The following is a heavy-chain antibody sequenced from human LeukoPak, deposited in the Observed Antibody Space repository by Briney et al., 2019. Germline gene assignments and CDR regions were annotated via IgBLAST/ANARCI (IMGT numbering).Heavy chain of an antibody. CDR1: GYTFTGYY. D-gene: IGHD6-19*01. CDR3: AAISSGWSEYYFDY. J-gene: IGHJ4*02. V-gene: IGHV1-2*02. Sequence: ASVKVSCKASGYTFTGYYMHWVRQAPGQGLEWMGWINPNSGGTNYAQKCQGRVTMTRDTSISTAYMELSRLRSDDTAVYYCAAISSGWSEYYFDYWGQGTLVTVSS. CDR2: INPNSGGT.